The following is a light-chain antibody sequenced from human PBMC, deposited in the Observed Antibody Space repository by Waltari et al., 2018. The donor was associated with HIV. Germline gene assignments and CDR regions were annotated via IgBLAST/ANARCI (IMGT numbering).Light chain of an antibody. CDR2: DTS. CDR1: QSVSSS. J-gene: IGKJ4*01. Sequence: EIVLTQYPATLSLSPGERATLSCRASQSVSSSLAWYQHKPGQAPRLLIYDTSNRATGIAARSSGSGSGTDFTLTISSLEPEDFAVYYCQQRSNLLTFGGGTKVEIK. V-gene: IGKV3-11*01. CDR3: QQRSNLLT.